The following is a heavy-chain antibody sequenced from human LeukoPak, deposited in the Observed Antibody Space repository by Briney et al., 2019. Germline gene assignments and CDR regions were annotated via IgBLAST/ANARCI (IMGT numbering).Heavy chain of an antibody. J-gene: IGHJ4*02. V-gene: IGHV1-2*02. CDR2: INPNSGGT. D-gene: IGHD3-3*01. Sequence: ASVKVSCKASGDTFTGYYMHWVRQAPGQGLEWIGWINPNSGGTNYAQKFQGRVTMTRDTSISTAYMELSRLRSDDTAVYYCARGGSGYQLFDYWGQGTLVTVSS. CDR1: GDTFTGYY. CDR3: ARGGSGYQLFDY.